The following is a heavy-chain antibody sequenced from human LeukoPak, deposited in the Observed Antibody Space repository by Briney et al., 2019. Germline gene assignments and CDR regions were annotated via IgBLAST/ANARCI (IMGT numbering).Heavy chain of an antibody. Sequence: SGGSLRLSCAAPGFTFTSYGMHWVRQAPGKGLEWVALITYDGYYKYYSDSVKGRFTISSDTSKNTMYLQMNSLRAEDTAVYYCARDLSPVVRASPMGYWGQGTLVTVSS. CDR3: ARDLSPVVRASPMGY. V-gene: IGHV3-30*03. CDR2: ITYDGYYK. D-gene: IGHD3-10*01. J-gene: IGHJ4*02. CDR1: GFTFTSYG.